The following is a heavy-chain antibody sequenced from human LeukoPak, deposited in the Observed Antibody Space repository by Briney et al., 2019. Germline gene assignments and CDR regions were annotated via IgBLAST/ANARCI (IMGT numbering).Heavy chain of an antibody. V-gene: IGHV1-18*01. J-gene: IGHJ6*03. CDR1: GYTFTSYG. Sequence: GASVKVSCKASGYTFTSYGISWVRQAPGQGLEWMGWISAYNGNTNYAQKLQGRVPMTTDTSTSTAYMELRSLRSDDTAVYYCARSAREDYGDYDWYYYYMDVWGKGTTVTVSS. D-gene: IGHD4-17*01. CDR2: ISAYNGNT. CDR3: ARSAREDYGDYDWYYYYMDV.